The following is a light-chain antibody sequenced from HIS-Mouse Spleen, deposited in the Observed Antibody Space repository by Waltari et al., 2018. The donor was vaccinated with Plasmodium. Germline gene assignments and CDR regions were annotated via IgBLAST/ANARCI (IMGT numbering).Light chain of an antibody. CDR3: SSYAGSNNLV. CDR2: EVS. CDR1: SSDVGGYNY. Sequence: QSALTQPPSASGSPGQSVTISCTGTSSDVGGYNYVSWYQQHPGKAPKLLIYEVSKRPSGVPCRFSGSKSGTTASLTVSGLQAEDEADYYCSSYAGSNNLVFGGGTKLTVL. J-gene: IGLJ2*01. V-gene: IGLV2-8*01.